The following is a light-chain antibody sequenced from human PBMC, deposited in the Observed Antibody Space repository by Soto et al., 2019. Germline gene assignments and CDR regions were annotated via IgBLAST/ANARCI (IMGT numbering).Light chain of an antibody. J-gene: IGKJ5*01. Sequence: DIHMTQSPSSVSASVGYRVTIICRASQDISSWLAWYQQKIGKAPKIMIYAASSLQGGVPSRFSGSGYGTEFNLTISSLQPEDFATYYCQQASSFPPTFGQGTRLEIK. V-gene: IGKV1-12*01. CDR1: QDISSW. CDR3: QQASSFPPT. CDR2: AAS.